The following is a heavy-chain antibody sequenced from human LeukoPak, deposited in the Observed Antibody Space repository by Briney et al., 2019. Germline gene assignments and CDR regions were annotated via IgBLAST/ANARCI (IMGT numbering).Heavy chain of an antibody. CDR3: ARVRYYYYGMDV. V-gene: IGHV3-30*03. J-gene: IGHJ6*02. CDR1: GFTFSSYG. Sequence: GGSLRLSCAASGFTFSSYGMHWVRQAPGKGLEWVAVISYDGSNKYYADSVKGRFTISRDNSKNTLYLQMNSLRAEDTAVYYCARVRYYYYGMDVWGQGTTVTVSS. CDR2: ISYDGSNK.